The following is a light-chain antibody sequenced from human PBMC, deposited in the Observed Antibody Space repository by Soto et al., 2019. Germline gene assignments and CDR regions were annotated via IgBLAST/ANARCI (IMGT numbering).Light chain of an antibody. J-gene: IGKJ5*01. Sequence: EVVLTQSPATLSLSPGERATLSCRASQSVNRYLAWYQQIPGQPPRLLIYDSTNRAAGIPARFSGSRSGTDFTLTISSVEPEDFAMYYCHQRNQFGQGTRLEIK. CDR1: QSVNRY. CDR3: HQRNQ. V-gene: IGKV3-11*01. CDR2: DST.